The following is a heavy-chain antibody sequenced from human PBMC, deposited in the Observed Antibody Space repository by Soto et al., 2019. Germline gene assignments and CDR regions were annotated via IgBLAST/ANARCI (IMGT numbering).Heavy chain of an antibody. CDR1: GGTFSSYS. V-gene: IGHV1-69*01. D-gene: IGHD1-26*01. CDR3: ARDGGRHSGGMDY. Sequence: QVQLVQSGAEVKKPGSSVKVSCKASGGTFSSYSINWVRQAPGQGLEWMGEIIPIFGRANYAQKFQGRVTITADECPRTAYMEVCSLGSDDTDVYYCARDGGRHSGGMDYWGQGTLVTVSS. J-gene: IGHJ4*02. CDR2: IIPIFGRA.